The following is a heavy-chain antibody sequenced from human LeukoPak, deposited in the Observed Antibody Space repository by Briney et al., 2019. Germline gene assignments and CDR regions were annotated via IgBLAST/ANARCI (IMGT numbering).Heavy chain of an antibody. CDR1: GYTFTTYD. Sequence: GASGKVSCKASGYTFTTYDINWVRQATGQGLEWMGWLHPNSGSTGYAQNFQGRVTITGDTSMSTAYMELSSLSSEDTAVYYCARVVSRFWTGYYDPFDIWGQGTMVTVSS. J-gene: IGHJ3*02. CDR3: ARVVSRFWTGYYDPFDI. CDR2: LHPNSGST. V-gene: IGHV1-8*03. D-gene: IGHD3/OR15-3a*01.